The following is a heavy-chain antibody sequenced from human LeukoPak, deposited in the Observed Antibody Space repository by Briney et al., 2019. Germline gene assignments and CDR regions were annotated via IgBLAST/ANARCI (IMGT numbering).Heavy chain of an antibody. V-gene: IGHV4-34*01. D-gene: IGHD3-10*01. CDR1: GGSFSGYY. CDR3: ARDRLLWFGELDS. J-gene: IGHJ5*01. Sequence: SETLSLTCAVYGGSFSGYYWSWIRQPPGKGLEWIGEINHSGSTNYNPSLKSRVTISVDTSKNQISLKLNSVTAADTAVYYCARDRLLWFGELDSWGQGTLVIVSS. CDR2: INHSGST.